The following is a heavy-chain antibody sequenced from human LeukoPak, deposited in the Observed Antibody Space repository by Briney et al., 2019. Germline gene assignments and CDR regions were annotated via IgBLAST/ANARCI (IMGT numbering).Heavy chain of an antibody. J-gene: IGHJ3*02. V-gene: IGHV1-18*01. CDR2: ISAYNGNT. D-gene: IGHD3-22*01. CDR3: ATRITMIVVADHDAFDI. CDR1: GYTFTSYG. Sequence: ASVKVSCKASGYTFTSYGISRVRQAPGQGLEWMGWISAYNGNTNYAQKLQGRVTMTTDTSTSTAYMELRSLRSDDTAVYYCATRITMIVVADHDAFDIWGQGTMVTVSS.